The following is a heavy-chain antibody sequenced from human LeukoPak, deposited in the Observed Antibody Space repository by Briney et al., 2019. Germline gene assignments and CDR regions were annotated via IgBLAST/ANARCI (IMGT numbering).Heavy chain of an antibody. CDR2: ISWNSATI. CDR3: AKAVSSGTGTYYFDY. J-gene: IGHJ4*02. D-gene: IGHD6-19*01. V-gene: IGHV3-9*01. CDR1: GFTFDDYA. Sequence: GGSLRLSCAASGFTFDDYAMHWVRQAPGKGLEWVSGISWNSATIDYADSVKGRFPISRDNSKNYLYLQMNSLRAEDTAFYYCAKAVSSGTGTYYFDYWGQGTLVTVSS.